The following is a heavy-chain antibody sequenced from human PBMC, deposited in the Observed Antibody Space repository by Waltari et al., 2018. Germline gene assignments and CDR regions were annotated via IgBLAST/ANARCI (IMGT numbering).Heavy chain of an antibody. V-gene: IGHV1-3*01. CDR1: GYTFTRSA. CDR2: INAGNGNT. CDR3: ARDYLPTSIAVAGGYFDY. Sequence: QVQLVQSGAEVKKPGASVKVSCKASGYTFTRSAMHWVRQAPGQRLECMGWINAGNGNTKYSQKFQGIVTITRDTSASTAYMELSSLRSEDTAVYYCARDYLPTSIAVAGGYFDYWGQGTLVTVSS. J-gene: IGHJ4*02. D-gene: IGHD6-19*01.